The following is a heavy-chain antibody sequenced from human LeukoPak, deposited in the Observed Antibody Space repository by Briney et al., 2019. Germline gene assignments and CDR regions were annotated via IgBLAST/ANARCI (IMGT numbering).Heavy chain of an antibody. CDR2: ISWNSGSI. Sequence: GRSLRLSCAASGFTFDDYAMHWVRQAPGKGLEWVSGISWNSGSIGYADSVKGRFTISRDNAKNSLYLQMNSLRAEDTALYYCARGSGGDYRDYYYYGMDVWSQGTTVTVSS. CDR3: ARGSGGDYRDYYYYGMDV. D-gene: IGHD4-17*01. V-gene: IGHV3-9*01. J-gene: IGHJ6*02. CDR1: GFTFDDYA.